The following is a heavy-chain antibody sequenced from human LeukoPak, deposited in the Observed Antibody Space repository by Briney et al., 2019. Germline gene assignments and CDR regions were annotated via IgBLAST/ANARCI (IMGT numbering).Heavy chain of an antibody. CDR3: ARGPEYYFATSGGLDP. D-gene: IGHD3-22*01. CDR1: GGSFTSYY. V-gene: IGHV4-59*01. CDR2: IYYTGST. J-gene: IGHJ5*02. Sequence: PSETLSLTCAVSGGSFTSYYWSWTRQPPRQGMGWVSSIYYTGSTNYNPSLKSRVSISVDTSKNQFSLKLSSVTAADTAVYYCARGPEYYFATSGGLDPWGQGTLVTVSS.